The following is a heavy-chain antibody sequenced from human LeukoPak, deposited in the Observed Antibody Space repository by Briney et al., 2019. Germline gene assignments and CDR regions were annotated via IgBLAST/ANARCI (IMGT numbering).Heavy chain of an antibody. CDR3: ARDDAGYYYYYGMDV. Sequence: ASVKVSCKASGYTFTSYYMHWVRQAPGQGLEWMGWISAYNGNTNYAQKLQGRVTMTTDTSTSTAYMELRSLRSDDTAVYYCARDDAGYYYYYGMDVWGQGTTVTVSS. CDR2: ISAYNGNT. V-gene: IGHV1-18*04. CDR1: GYTFTSYY. J-gene: IGHJ6*02. D-gene: IGHD1-14*01.